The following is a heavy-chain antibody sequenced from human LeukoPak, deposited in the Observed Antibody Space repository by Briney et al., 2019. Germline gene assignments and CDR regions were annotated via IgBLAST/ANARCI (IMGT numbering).Heavy chain of an antibody. CDR3: AKAWIVAAVDY. J-gene: IGHJ4*02. Sequence: GGSLRLSCAASGFTFSSYGMQWVRQAPGKGLEWVAFIQYDGSNKYYADSVKGRFTISRDNSKNTVYMQMNSLRAEDTAVYYCAKAWIVAAVDYWGQGTLVTVST. D-gene: IGHD1-26*01. CDR1: GFTFSSYG. V-gene: IGHV3-30*02. CDR2: IQYDGSNK.